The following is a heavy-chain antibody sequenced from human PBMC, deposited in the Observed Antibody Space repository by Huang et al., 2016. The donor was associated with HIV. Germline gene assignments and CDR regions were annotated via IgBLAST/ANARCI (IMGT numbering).Heavy chain of an antibody. CDR3: ARGAVRYFDRGGTRYYGMDV. Sequence: QVQLQQWGAGLLKPSETLSLTCAVYGGSFSAYYWSWIRQPPGKGLEWIGEINHSGSNKYNPSLKSGVIISVDTSKNQFSLKLSSVTAADTAVYYCARGAVRYFDRGGTRYYGMDVWGQGTTVTVSS. J-gene: IGHJ6*02. CDR2: INHSGSN. V-gene: IGHV4-34*01. D-gene: IGHD3-9*01. CDR1: GGSFSAYY.